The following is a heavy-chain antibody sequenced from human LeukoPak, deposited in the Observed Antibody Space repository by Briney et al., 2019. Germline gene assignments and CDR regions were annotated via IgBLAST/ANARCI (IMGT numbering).Heavy chain of an antibody. CDR1: GGTFSSYA. Sequence: GASVKVSCKASGGTFSSYAISWVRQAPGQGLEWMGGIIPIFGTANYAQKFQGRVTITADESTSTAYMELSSLRSEDTAVYYCASEEDTAMVGQHAPSVWGKGTTVTISS. D-gene: IGHD5-18*01. J-gene: IGHJ6*04. CDR2: IIPIFGTA. V-gene: IGHV1-69*13. CDR3: ASEEDTAMVGQHAPSV.